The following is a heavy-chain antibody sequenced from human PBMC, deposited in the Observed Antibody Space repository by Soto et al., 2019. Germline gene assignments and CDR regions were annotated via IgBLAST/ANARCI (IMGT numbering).Heavy chain of an antibody. CDR1: GFTFSSYG. D-gene: IGHD6-13*01. Sequence: GASLRLSCAASGFTFSSYGMHWVRQAPGKGLAWVAVIWYDGSNKYYADSVKGRFTISRDNSKNTLYLQMNSLRAEDTAVYYCAKEISSSWYSHGMDVWGQGTTVTVSS. J-gene: IGHJ6*02. V-gene: IGHV3-33*06. CDR2: IWYDGSNK. CDR3: AKEISSSWYSHGMDV.